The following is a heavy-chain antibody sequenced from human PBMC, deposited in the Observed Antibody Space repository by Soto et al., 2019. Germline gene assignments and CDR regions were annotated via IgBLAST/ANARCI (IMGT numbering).Heavy chain of an antibody. CDR2: IYYSGST. D-gene: IGHD3-9*01. Sequence: SETLSLTCTVSGGSVSSGSYYWSWIRQPPGKGLEWIGYIYYSGSTNYNPSLKSRVTISVDTSKNQFSLKLSSVTAADTAVYYCARDDYDILTGYPLGIDYWGQGTLVTVSS. CDR3: ARDDYDILTGYPLGIDY. J-gene: IGHJ4*02. V-gene: IGHV4-61*01. CDR1: GGSVSSGSYY.